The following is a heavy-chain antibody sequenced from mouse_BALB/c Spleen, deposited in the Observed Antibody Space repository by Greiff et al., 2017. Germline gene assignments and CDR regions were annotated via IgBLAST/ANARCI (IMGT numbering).Heavy chain of an antibody. CDR3: ARKTYYGNGAWFAY. Sequence: QVQLQQSGPGLVQPSQSLSITCTVSGFSLTSYGVHWVRQSPGKGLEWLGVIWSGGSTDYNAAFISRLSISKDNSKRQVFFKMNSLQANDTAIYYCARKTYYGNGAWFAYWGQGTLVTVSA. CDR2: IWSGGST. J-gene: IGHJ3*01. CDR1: GFSLTSYG. D-gene: IGHD2-10*01. V-gene: IGHV2-2*02.